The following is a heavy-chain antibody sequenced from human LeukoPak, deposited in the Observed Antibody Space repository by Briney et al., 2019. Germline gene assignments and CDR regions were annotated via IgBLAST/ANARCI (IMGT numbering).Heavy chain of an antibody. CDR3: VKVQPEINALGFY. Sequence: GGSLRLSCAASKFTFSTYAMIWVRQAPGKGLEWVSGISGSGGSTSNADSVKGRFTVSRDNSKNMLYLQMNSLRAEDTAVYYCVKVQPEINALGFYWGQGTLVTVSS. V-gene: IGHV3-23*01. CDR2: ISGSGGST. CDR1: KFTFSTYA. D-gene: IGHD7-27*01. J-gene: IGHJ4*02.